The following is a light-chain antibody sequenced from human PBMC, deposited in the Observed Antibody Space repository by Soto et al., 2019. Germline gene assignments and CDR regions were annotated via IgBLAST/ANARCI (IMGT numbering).Light chain of an antibody. CDR1: QSIIRW. CDR2: DAS. Sequence: DIQMTQSPSTLSASAGDRVTITCRASQSIIRWLAWYQQKPGKAPKLLIYDASSLESGVPSRFSGSGSGTEFTLTISSLQPDDFATYFCQQYKSSPLTFGGGTKV. CDR3: QQYKSSPLT. J-gene: IGKJ4*01. V-gene: IGKV1-5*01.